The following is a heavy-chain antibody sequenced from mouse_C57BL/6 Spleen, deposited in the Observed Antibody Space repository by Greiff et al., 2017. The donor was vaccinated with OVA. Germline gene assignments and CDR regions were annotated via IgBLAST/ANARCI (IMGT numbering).Heavy chain of an antibody. J-gene: IGHJ3*01. CDR3: ARPSYDKGAAWFAY. V-gene: IGHV2-2*01. Sequence: QVQLKESGPGLVQPSQSLSITCTVSGFSLTSYGVHWVRQSPGKGLEWLGVIWSGGSTDYNAAFISRLSISKEHSKSQVFFKMNSLQADDTAIYYCARPSYDKGAAWFAYWGQGTLVTVSA. CDR2: IWSGGST. CDR1: GFSLTSYG. D-gene: IGHD2-3*01.